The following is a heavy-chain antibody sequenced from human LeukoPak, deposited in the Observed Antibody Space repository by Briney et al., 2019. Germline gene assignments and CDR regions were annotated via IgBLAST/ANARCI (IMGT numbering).Heavy chain of an antibody. J-gene: IGHJ5*02. CDR1: GFSLSTSGVG. CDR2: IYWDDDK. Sequence: SGPTLVNPTQTLTLTCTFSGFSLSTSGVGVGWIRQPPGKALEWLALIYWDDDKRYSPSLKSRLTITKDTSENQVVLTMTNMDPVDTATYYCAHSSWDYDFWGGAPNWFDPWGQGTLVTVSS. D-gene: IGHD3-3*01. V-gene: IGHV2-5*02. CDR3: AHSSWDYDFWGGAPNWFDP.